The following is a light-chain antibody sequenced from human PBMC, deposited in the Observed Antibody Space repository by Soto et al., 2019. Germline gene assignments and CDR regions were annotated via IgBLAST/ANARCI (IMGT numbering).Light chain of an antibody. CDR1: QTIHSN. J-gene: IGKJ4*01. CDR3: QQYSDWPLT. Sequence: EIVMTQSPATLSVSPGERATLSCSPSQTIHSNLAWYQQRPGQAPRPLIYAASTRATGIPARCSGNGFGTEFTLTISSLQSEDFAVYYCQQYSDWPLTFGGGTKVEIK. V-gene: IGKV3D-15*01. CDR2: AAS.